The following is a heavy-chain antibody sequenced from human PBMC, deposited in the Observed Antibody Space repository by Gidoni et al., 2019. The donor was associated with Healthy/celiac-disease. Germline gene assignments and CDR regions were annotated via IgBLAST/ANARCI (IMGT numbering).Heavy chain of an antibody. D-gene: IGHD3-10*01. J-gene: IGHJ4*02. CDR2: ISAYNDNT. CDR1: GYTFTSYG. V-gene: IGHV1-18*04. Sequence: QVQLVQSGSAVKKPAASVKVSCKASGYTFTSYGLSWVRQAPGQGLEWKGWISAYNDNTNDAQKLQGRVTMTTDTSTSTAYMELRSLRSDDTAEYYCAAQTPTYGLGYWGQGTLVTVSS. CDR3: AAQTPTYGLGY.